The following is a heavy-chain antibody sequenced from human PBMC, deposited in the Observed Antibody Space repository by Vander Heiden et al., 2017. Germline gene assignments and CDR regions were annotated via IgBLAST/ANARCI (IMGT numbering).Heavy chain of an antibody. CDR3: ARYCTNGVCYLGGFDY. D-gene: IGHD2-8*01. J-gene: IGHJ4*02. V-gene: IGHV3-74*01. Sequence: EVQLVASGGGLVQPGGSLRLSCAASGFTFSSYWMHWVRQAPGKGLVWVSRINSDGSSTSYADSVKGRFTISRDNAKNTLYLQMNSLRAEDTAVYYCARYCTNGVCYLGGFDYWGQGTLVTVSS. CDR1: GFTFSSYW. CDR2: INSDGSST.